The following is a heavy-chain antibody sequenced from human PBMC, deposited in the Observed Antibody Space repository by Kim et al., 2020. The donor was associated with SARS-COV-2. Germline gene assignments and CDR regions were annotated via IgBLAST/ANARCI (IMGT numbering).Heavy chain of an antibody. D-gene: IGHD3-16*02. CDR2: INTDTGNP. V-gene: IGHV7-4-1*02. J-gene: IGHJ4*02. Sequence: ASVKVSCKASGYTLTNNAISWVRQAPGQGREWMGWINTDTGNPTYAQAFTRRFVFSVDTSVTTAYLQISSLEAEDTALYYCARVIWGTYRYTDYWGQGTL. CDR1: GYTLTNNA. CDR3: ARVIWGTYRYTDY.